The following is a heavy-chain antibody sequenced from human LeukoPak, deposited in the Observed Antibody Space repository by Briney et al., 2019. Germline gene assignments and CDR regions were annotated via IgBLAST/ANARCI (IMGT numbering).Heavy chain of an antibody. CDR3: TTRTGWGYSYSKY. CDR2: IKSKTDGGTT. Sequence: GGSLRLSCAASGFNFSNAWMSWVRQAPGKGLEWVGRIKSKTDGGTTDYAAPVKGRFTISRDDSKNTLYLQMNSLKTEDTAVYYCTTRTGWGYSYSKYWGQGTLVTVSS. V-gene: IGHV3-15*01. J-gene: IGHJ4*02. D-gene: IGHD5-18*01. CDR1: GFNFSNAW.